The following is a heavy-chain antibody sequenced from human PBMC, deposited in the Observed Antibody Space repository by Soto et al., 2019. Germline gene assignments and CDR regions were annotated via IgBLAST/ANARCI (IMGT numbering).Heavy chain of an antibody. CDR3: AKFRGVASVGH. CDR1: GGSGSSSASY. J-gene: IGHJ4*02. D-gene: IGHD6-13*01. V-gene: IGHV4-39*01. CDR2: NFYSGSP. Sequence: QLQLQESGPGLVKPSETLSLTCTVSGGSGSSSASYWGWIRQPPGKGLEWIGTNFYSGSPYYNPSLRSRVTISIDTSKNQCSLKLNSATAADTAVYFCAKFRGVASVGHWGQGTRVTVSS.